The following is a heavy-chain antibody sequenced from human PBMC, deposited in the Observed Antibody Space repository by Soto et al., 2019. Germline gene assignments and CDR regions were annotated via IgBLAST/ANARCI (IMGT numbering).Heavy chain of an antibody. CDR3: ATVFEH. CDR1: GINFGGFW. Sequence: VPLVESGGGSVQPGGALKPSCVASGINFGGFWMHWVRQISGKGLGWVGRVDSAGSGTSYADSVKGRFTISIDNAKNTLSLQMDSLGVEDTAVYYCATVFEHGGQGIPVTVSS. V-gene: IGHV3-74*01. J-gene: IGHJ4*02. CDR2: VDSAGSGT.